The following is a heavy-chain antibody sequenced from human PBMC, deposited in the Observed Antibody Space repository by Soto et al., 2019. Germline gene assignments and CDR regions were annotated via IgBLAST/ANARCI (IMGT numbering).Heavy chain of an antibody. CDR1: GFTFSDYY. V-gene: IGHV3-11*01. CDR2: ISSSGSTT. D-gene: IGHD4-17*01. CDR3: ATYGGNSAGYYYHGVDV. J-gene: IGHJ6*02. Sequence: HVQLVESGGGLVKPGGSLRLSCAASGFTFSDYYMTWIRQAPGKGLEWVSYISSSGSTTSYADSVKGRFTISRDNAKNSLYLQMSTLRAEDTAVYYCATYGGNSAGYYYHGVDVWGQGTTVSVSS.